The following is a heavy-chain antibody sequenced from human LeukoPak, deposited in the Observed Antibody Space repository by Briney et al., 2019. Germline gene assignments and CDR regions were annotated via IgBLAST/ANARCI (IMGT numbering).Heavy chain of an antibody. CDR1: GGTFSSYA. J-gene: IGHJ4*02. CDR2: IIPIFGTA. Sequence: SSVTVSCKASGGTFSSYAISWVRQAPGPGLGWMGGIIPIFGTANYAQKFQGRVTITADKSTSTAYMELSSLRSEDTAVYYCARGAGDYDILTGYRPTMFYFDYWGQGTLVTVSS. CDR3: ARGAGDYDILTGYRPTMFYFDY. V-gene: IGHV1-69*06. D-gene: IGHD3-9*01.